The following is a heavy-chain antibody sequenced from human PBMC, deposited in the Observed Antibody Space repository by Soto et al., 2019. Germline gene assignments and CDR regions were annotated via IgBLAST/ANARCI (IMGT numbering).Heavy chain of an antibody. Sequence: ETLSLTCAVYGGSFSGYYWSWIRQPPGKGLEWIGEINHSGSTNYNPSLKSRVTISVDTSKNQFSLKLSSVTAADTAVYYCARKRITRFDYWGQGTLVTVSS. D-gene: IGHD3-10*01. J-gene: IGHJ4*02. CDR3: ARKRITRFDY. V-gene: IGHV4-34*01. CDR2: INHSGST. CDR1: GGSFSGYY.